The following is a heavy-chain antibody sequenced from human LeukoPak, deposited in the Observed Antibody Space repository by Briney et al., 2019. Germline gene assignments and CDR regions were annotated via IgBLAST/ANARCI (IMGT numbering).Heavy chain of an antibody. J-gene: IGHJ4*02. Sequence: PSETLSLTCTVSGGSISSGSYFWTWLRQPAGKRLEWIGRINTSGSTDYNPSLKSRVTISVDTSKNQFSLKLSSVTAADTAVFFCAREGYTSSWHSGYYYFDYWGQGTLVTVSS. CDR1: GGSISSGSYF. CDR2: INTSGST. V-gene: IGHV4-61*02. D-gene: IGHD6-13*01. CDR3: AREGYTSSWHSGYYYFDY.